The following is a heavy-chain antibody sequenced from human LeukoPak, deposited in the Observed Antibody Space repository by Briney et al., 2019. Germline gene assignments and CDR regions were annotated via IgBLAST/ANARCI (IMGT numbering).Heavy chain of an antibody. V-gene: IGHV1-2*02. Sequence: GASVTVSCKASGYTFTGYYMHWVRQAPGQGLEWMGWINPNSGGTKYAQKFKGRVTMTRDTSISTAYMELSSLRSDDTAMYYCARAEAIDYWGQGTLVTVSS. CDR2: INPNSGGT. CDR3: ARAEAIDY. J-gene: IGHJ4*02. CDR1: GYTFTGYY. D-gene: IGHD5-12*01.